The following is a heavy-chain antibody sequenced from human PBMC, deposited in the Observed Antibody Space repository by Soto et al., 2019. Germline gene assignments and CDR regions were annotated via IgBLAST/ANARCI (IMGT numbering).Heavy chain of an antibody. D-gene: IGHD3-9*01. CDR1: GFTVSSNY. V-gene: IGHV3-53*02. CDR3: ARDIRGNYDILTGYYYGMDV. Sequence: EVQLVETGGGLIQPGGSLRLSCAASGFTVSSNYMSWVHQAPGKGLEWVSVIYSGGSTYYADSVKGRFTISRDNSKNTLYLQMNSLRAEDTAVYYCARDIRGNYDILTGYYYGMDVWGQGTTVTVSS. CDR2: IYSGGST. J-gene: IGHJ6*02.